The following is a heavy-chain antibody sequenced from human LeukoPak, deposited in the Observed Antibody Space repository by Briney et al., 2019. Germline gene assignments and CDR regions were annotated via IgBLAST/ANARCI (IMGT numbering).Heavy chain of an antibody. V-gene: IGHV4-61*02. CDR1: GGSISSGSYY. CDR2: IYTSGST. CDR3: ASGRTFDY. J-gene: IGHJ4*02. Sequence: PSETLSLTCTVSGGSISSGSYYWSWIRQPAGKGLEWIGRIYTSGSTNYNPSLKSRVTISVDTSKNRFSLKLSSVTAADTAVYYCASGRTFDYWGQGTLVTVSS.